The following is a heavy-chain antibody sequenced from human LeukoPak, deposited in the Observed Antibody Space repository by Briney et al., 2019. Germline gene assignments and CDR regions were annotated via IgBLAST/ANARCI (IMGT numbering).Heavy chain of an antibody. CDR1: GFIFSNDA. CDR3: ARFYGSGRDSNFDY. Sequence: GGSLRLSCAASGFIFSNDAMSWVRQAPGKGLEWVSAISPSGGSTYYADSVKGRFTISRDNSKNTLFLQMSSLRAEDTAVYYCARFYGSGRDSNFDYWGQGTLVTVSS. CDR2: ISPSGGST. J-gene: IGHJ4*02. D-gene: IGHD3-10*01. V-gene: IGHV3-23*01.